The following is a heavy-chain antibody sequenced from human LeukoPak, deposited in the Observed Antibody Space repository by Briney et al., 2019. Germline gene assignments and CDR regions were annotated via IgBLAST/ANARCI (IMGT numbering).Heavy chain of an antibody. CDR2: LKEDGSVK. CDR3: ARDERSGYYLY. V-gene: IGHV3-7*01. CDR1: GFTFDNNW. D-gene: IGHD3-22*01. Sequence: GGSLRLSCEASGFTFDNNWMIWVRQPPGRGLELVANLKEDGSVKQHADSVRGRFTISRDNTKNLVFLQMSSLKAEDSAVYYCARDERSGYYLYWGQGILVTVSS. J-gene: IGHJ4*02.